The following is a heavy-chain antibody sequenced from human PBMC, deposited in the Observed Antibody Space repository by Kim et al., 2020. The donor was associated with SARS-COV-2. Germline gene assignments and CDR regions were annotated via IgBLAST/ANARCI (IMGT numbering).Heavy chain of an antibody. V-gene: IGHV3-23*01. Sequence: GGSLRLSCAASGFTFSSDAMNWVRHAPGRGLEWVAAISGSGGDTYYPDSAKGRFTISRDNSKNTLYLQMISLIVEDPAIYYCAQSHGPWTRPDGYWCRG. CDR2: ISGSGGDT. J-gene: IGHJ4*02. D-gene: IGHD3-3*01. CDR1: GFTFSSDA. CDR3: AQSHGPWTRPDGY.